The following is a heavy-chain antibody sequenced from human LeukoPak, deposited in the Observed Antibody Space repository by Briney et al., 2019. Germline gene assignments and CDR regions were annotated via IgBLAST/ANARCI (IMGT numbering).Heavy chain of an antibody. D-gene: IGHD6-13*01. CDR1: GASISGYY. CDR3: ARHLSSSWQFDY. V-gene: IGHV4-59*08. Sequence: SETLSLTCTVSGASISGYYWSWLWQPPGKGLEWIGYIYYSVNTNYNPSLKSRVTISADTSKSQFSLELSSVPAADTAVYFCARHLSSSWQFDYWGQGTLVTVSS. J-gene: IGHJ4*02. CDR2: IYYSVNT.